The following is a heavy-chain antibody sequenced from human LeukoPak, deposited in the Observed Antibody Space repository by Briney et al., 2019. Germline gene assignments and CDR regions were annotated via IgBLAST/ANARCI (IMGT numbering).Heavy chain of an antibody. CDR3: ARVACSGGSCYSYWFDP. CDR1: GFTFSDYY. J-gene: IGHJ5*02. Sequence: GGSLRLSCAASGFTFSDYYMSWIRQAPGKGLEWVSYISSSGSTIYYADSVKGRFTISRDNAKNSLYLQMNSLRAEDTAVYYCARVACSGGSCYSYWFDPWGQGTLVTVSS. CDR2: ISSSGSTI. D-gene: IGHD2-15*01. V-gene: IGHV3-11*04.